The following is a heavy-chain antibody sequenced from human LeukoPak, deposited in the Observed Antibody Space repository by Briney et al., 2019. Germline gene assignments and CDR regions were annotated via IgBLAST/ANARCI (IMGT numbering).Heavy chain of an antibody. Sequence: SETLSLTCTISGGSVSDYYWSWIRQSPGKGLEWIGYIYYTGSTTYNPSLKSRVTMSADTSKNQFSLNLNSVTAADTAVYYCARVLRYCSGGNCYSGGLGYMDVWGKGTTVTISS. J-gene: IGHJ6*03. CDR3: ARVLRYCSGGNCYSGGLGYMDV. CDR2: IYYTGST. V-gene: IGHV4-59*02. CDR1: GGSVSDYY. D-gene: IGHD2-15*01.